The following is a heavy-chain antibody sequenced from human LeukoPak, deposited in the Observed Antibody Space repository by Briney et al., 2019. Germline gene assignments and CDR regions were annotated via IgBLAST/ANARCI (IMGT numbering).Heavy chain of an antibody. Sequence: QPGGSLRLSCAASGFSFSNYGFHWVRQAPGKGLEWVSAISYDGKNIHYEDSVKGRFTISRDNSRNTVYLQMNSLRVEDTAVYYCAKTYSRESGYDFFFQYWGQGTRVTVSS. CDR3: AKTYSRESGYDFFFQY. CDR2: ISYDGKNI. J-gene: IGHJ4*02. D-gene: IGHD5-12*01. CDR1: GFSFSNYG. V-gene: IGHV3-33*06.